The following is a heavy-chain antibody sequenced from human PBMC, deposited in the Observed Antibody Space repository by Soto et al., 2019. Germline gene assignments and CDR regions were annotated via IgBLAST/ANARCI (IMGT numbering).Heavy chain of an antibody. CDR3: ARVSTMVRGVISYYYGMDV. Sequence: GASVKVSCKASGGTFSSYAISWVRQAPGQGLEWMGGIIPIFGTANYAQKFQGRVTITADESTSTAYMELSSLRSEDTAVYYCARVSTMVRGVISYYYGMDVWGQGTTVTVSS. J-gene: IGHJ6*02. CDR2: IIPIFGTA. V-gene: IGHV1-69*13. CDR1: GGTFSSYA. D-gene: IGHD3-10*01.